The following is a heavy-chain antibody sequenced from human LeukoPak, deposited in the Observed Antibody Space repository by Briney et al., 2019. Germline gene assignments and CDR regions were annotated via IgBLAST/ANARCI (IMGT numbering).Heavy chain of an antibody. D-gene: IGHD3-22*01. Sequence: SETLSLTCIVSGGSISGYYWSWIRQPPGKGLEWIGRIYTSGSTNYNPSLKSRVTMSVDTSKNQFSLKLSSVTAADTAVYYCARALPELRYDSSGYADAFDIWGQGTMVTVSS. J-gene: IGHJ3*02. V-gene: IGHV4-4*07. CDR1: GGSISGYY. CDR3: ARALPELRYDSSGYADAFDI. CDR2: IYTSGST.